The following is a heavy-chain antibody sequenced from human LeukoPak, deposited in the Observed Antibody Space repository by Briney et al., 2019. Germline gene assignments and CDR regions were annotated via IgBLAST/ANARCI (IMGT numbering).Heavy chain of an antibody. CDR3: ARESGGQSIDS. D-gene: IGHD2-15*01. J-gene: IGHJ4*02. Sequence: PSETLSLTCTVSGGSISSYYWSWIRQPPGKGLEWLGFISNSGSTKYNPSLKSRVTISLDTSKNQFSLKLTSVTAADTAVYYCARESGGQSIDSWGQGTLVTVSS. V-gene: IGHV4-4*08. CDR2: ISNSGST. CDR1: GGSISSYY.